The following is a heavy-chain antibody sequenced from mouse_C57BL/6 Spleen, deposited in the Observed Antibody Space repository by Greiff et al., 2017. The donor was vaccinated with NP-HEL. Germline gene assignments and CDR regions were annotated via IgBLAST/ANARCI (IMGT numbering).Heavy chain of an antibody. CDR1: GYTFTDYY. CDR3: ARKTHYDYDPFDY. V-gene: IGHV1-75*01. CDR2: IFPGSGST. J-gene: IGHJ2*01. Sequence: VQLQESGPELVKPGASVKISCKASGYTFTDYYINWVKQRPGQGLEWIGWIFPGSGSTYYNEKFKGKATLTVDKSSSTAYMLLSSLTSEDSAVYFCARKTHYDYDPFDYWGQGTTLTVSS. D-gene: IGHD2-4*01.